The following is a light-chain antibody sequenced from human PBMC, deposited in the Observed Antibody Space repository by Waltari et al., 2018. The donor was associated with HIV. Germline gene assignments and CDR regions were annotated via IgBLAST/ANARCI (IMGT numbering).Light chain of an antibody. CDR3: MQPLQTPL. CDR1: QSLLHSDGYNY. J-gene: IGKJ4*01. V-gene: IGKV2-28*01. Sequence: DIVLTQSPLSLPVTPGEPASISCRSSQSLLHSDGYNYLDWYLQKPGQSPQLLIFLGSNRASGVPDRFSGSGSGTDFTLKISRVEAEDVGVYYCMQPLQTPLFGGGTKVEIK. CDR2: LGS.